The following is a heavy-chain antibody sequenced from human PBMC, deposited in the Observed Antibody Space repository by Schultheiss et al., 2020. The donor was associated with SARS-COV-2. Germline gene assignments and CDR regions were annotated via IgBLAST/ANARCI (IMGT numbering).Heavy chain of an antibody. CDR3: AKPIQLNPEFDY. D-gene: IGHD5-18*01. Sequence: GGSLRLSCAASGFTFSSYDMHWVRQATGKGLEWVSAIGTAGDTYYQGSVKGRFTISRENAKNSLYLQMNSLRAGDTAVYYCAKPIQLNPEFDYWGQGTLVTVSS. V-gene: IGHV3-13*01. CDR2: IGTAGDT. CDR1: GFTFSSYD. J-gene: IGHJ4*02.